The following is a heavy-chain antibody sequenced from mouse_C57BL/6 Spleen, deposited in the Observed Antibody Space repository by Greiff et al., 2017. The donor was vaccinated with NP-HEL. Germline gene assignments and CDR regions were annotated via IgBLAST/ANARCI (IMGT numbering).Heavy chain of an antibody. J-gene: IGHJ4*01. CDR3: ARYGYYGSSYVGAMDD. D-gene: IGHD1-1*01. V-gene: IGHV3-6*01. Sequence: EVQLQQSGPGLVKPSQSLSLTCSVTGYSITSGYYWNWIRQFPGNKLEWMGYISYDGSNNYNPSLKNRISITRDTSKNQFFLKLNSVTTEDTATYDGARYGYYGSSYVGAMDDWGQGTAVTVSS. CDR1: GYSITSGYY. CDR2: ISYDGSN.